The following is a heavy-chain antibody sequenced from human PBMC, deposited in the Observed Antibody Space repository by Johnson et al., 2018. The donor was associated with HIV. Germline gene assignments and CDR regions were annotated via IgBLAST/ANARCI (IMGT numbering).Heavy chain of an antibody. CDR3: ARDQGAGAFDI. CDR2: ISYDGSNK. J-gene: IGHJ3*02. Sequence: QVQLVESGGGVVQPGRSLRLSCAASGFTFSSYAMHWVRQAPGKGLEWVAVISYDGSNKYYADSVKGRFTISRDNSKNTLYLQMNSLRAEDTAVYNCARDQGAGAFDIWGQGTMVTVSS. D-gene: IGHD1-26*01. V-gene: IGHV3-30*04. CDR1: GFTFSSYA.